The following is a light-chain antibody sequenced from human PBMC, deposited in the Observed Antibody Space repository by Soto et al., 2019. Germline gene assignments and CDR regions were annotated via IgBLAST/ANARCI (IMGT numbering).Light chain of an antibody. Sequence: QSVLTQPPSVSGAPGQRVTISCTGSSSNIGAGYDVHWYQQLPGTAPKLLIYGNSNRPSGVPDRFSGSKSGTSASLAITGLQGEDGADYYCSSYAGSNNLVFGGGTKLTVL. CDR1: SSNIGAGYD. CDR3: SSYAGSNNLV. J-gene: IGLJ2*01. CDR2: GNS. V-gene: IGLV1-40*01.